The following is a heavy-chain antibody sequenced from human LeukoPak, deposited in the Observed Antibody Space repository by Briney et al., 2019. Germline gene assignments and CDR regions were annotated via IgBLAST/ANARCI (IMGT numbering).Heavy chain of an antibody. D-gene: IGHD6-13*01. CDR2: IYYSRST. CDR3: ARATAAGNNP. J-gene: IGHJ5*02. Sequence: SETLSLTCTVSGGSISSYYWSWIRRPPGKGLEWIGYIYYSRSTNYNPSLKSRVTISVDTSKNQFSLKLSSVTAADTAVYYCARATAAGNNPWGQGTLVTVSS. V-gene: IGHV4-59*01. CDR1: GGSISSYY.